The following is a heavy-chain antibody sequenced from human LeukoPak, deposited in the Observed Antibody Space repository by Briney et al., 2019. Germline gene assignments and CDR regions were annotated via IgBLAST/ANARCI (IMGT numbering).Heavy chain of an antibody. V-gene: IGHV4-61*02. J-gene: IGHJ3*02. CDR2: IYTSGST. CDR3: ARELGYSGSYRDAFDI. Sequence: SETLSLTCTVSGGSISSGSYYWSWIRHPAGKGLEWIGRIYTSGSTNYNPSLKSRVTISVDTAKNQFPLKLSSVTAADTAGYYCARELGYSGSYRDAFDIWGQGTMVTVSS. CDR1: GGSISSGSYY. D-gene: IGHD1-26*01.